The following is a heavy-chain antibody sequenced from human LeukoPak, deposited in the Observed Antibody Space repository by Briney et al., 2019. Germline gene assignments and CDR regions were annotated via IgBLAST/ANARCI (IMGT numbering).Heavy chain of an antibody. CDR1: GYSFSDFY. CDR2: INPNSGGT. V-gene: IGHV1-2*02. J-gene: IGHJ5*02. D-gene: IGHD6-13*01. Sequence: GASVKVSCTASGYSFSDFYIHWLRQAPGQGLEWLGWINPNSGGTNFAQYFQGRVTMTRDTSISTAYMELSRLRSDDTAVYYCATGIAAAGAGFWFDPWGQGTLVTVSS. CDR3: ATGIAAAGAGFWFDP.